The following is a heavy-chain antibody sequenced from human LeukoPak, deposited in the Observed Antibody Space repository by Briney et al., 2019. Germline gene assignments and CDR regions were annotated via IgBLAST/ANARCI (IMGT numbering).Heavy chain of an antibody. J-gene: IGHJ4*02. CDR2: ISGSGGRT. V-gene: IGHV3-23*01. D-gene: IGHD3-22*01. CDR3: AKHHRDTMIVPY. Sequence: GXALRLSCAASGFTFSSYAMSWGRQAPGKGVEWVSAISGSGGRTYYADSVKGGFTISRENSKETLYLQMNSLRAEDTAVYYCAKHHRDTMIVPYWGQGTLVTVSS. CDR1: GFTFSSYA.